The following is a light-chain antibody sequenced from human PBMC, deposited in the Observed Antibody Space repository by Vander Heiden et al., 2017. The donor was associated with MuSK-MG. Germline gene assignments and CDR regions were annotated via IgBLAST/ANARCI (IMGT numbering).Light chain of an antibody. CDR2: RNN. J-gene: IGLJ1*01. CDR3: AAWDDSLNYV. CDR1: SSTIGSNY. Sequence: QSVLTQPPSASGTPGQRVTISCSGSSSTIGSNYVYWYQQLPGTAAELLIYRNNQRPSGVPDRFSGSKSGTAASLAISGLRSEDEADYYCAAWDDSLNYVFGTGTKVTVL. V-gene: IGLV1-47*01.